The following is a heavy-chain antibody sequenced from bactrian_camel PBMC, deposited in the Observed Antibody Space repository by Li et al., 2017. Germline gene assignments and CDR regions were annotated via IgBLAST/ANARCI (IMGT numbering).Heavy chain of an antibody. CDR3: AADGWVERDGRCDS. CDR1: GYTYNSLC. CDR2: IYTQGISTSA. V-gene: IGHV3S31*01. J-gene: IGHJ4*01. D-gene: IGHD3*01. Sequence: VQLVESGGGSVQSGGSLRLSRAASGYTYNSLCMGWFRQSPEKEREGVAAIYTQGISTSAYYADSVRGRFTISRDYAKNTVYLQMNSLEPEDTGMYYCAADGWVERDGRCDSLSQGTQVTVS.